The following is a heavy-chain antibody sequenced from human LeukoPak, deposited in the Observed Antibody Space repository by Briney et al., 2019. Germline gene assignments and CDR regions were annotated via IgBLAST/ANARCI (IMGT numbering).Heavy chain of an antibody. J-gene: IGHJ4*02. CDR3: AKGGKYSSSWYFDY. Sequence: PGGSLRLSCAASGFTFSSYAMSWVRRAPGKGLEWVSAISGSGGSTYYADSVKGRFTISRDNSKNTLYLQMNSLRAEDTAVYYCAKGGKYSSSWYFDYWGQGTLVTVSS. D-gene: IGHD6-13*01. CDR2: ISGSGGST. V-gene: IGHV3-23*01. CDR1: GFTFSSYA.